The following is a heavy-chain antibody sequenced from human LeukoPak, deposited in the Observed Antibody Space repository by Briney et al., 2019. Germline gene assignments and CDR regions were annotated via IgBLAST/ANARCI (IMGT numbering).Heavy chain of an antibody. Sequence: PGGSLRLSCAASGFTFSSYGMHWVRQAPGKGLEWVAFIRYDGSNKYYADSVKGRFTISRDNSKNTLYLQMNSLRAEDTAVYYCAKGGGYEAQYYYYYLDVWGKGTTVTISS. J-gene: IGHJ6*03. CDR2: IRYDGSNK. V-gene: IGHV3-30*02. D-gene: IGHD5-12*01. CDR1: GFTFSSYG. CDR3: AKGGGYEAQYYYYYLDV.